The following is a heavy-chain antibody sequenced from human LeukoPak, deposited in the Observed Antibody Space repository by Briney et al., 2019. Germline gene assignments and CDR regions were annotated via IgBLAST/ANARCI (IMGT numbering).Heavy chain of an antibody. CDR2: ISSSSSYI. V-gene: IGHV3-21*01. D-gene: IGHD3-3*01. CDR1: GFTFSSYS. J-gene: IGHJ4*02. CDR3: ARDDHFDYDFWSGYFSSGFEEKYYFDY. Sequence: GESLKISCAASGFTFSSYSMNWVRQAPGKGLEWVPSISSSSSYIYYADSVKGRFTISRDNAKNSLYLQMNSLRAEDTAVYYCARDDHFDYDFWSGYFSSGFEEKYYFDYWGQGTLVTVSS.